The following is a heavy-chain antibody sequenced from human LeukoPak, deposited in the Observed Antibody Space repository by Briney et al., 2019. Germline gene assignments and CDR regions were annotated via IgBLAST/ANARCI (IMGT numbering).Heavy chain of an antibody. J-gene: IGHJ4*02. V-gene: IGHV3-49*04. Sequence: PGGSLRLSCTTSGFTFRDYAMSWVRQAPGKGLEWLGFIRSKNYGGTTDYAASVKGRITISRDDSKSIVYLQMNGLKTEDTAVYYCTGPVAGYYFEYWGQGTLVTVSS. D-gene: IGHD6-19*01. CDR2: IRSKNYGGTT. CDR1: GFTFRDYA. CDR3: TGPVAGYYFEY.